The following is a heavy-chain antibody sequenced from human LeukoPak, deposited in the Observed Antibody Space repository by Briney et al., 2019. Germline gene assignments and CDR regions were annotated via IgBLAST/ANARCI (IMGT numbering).Heavy chain of an antibody. V-gene: IGHV3-30-3*01. CDR2: ISYDGSNK. D-gene: IGHD3-9*01. CDR3: AKGAVVRYFDWSGLEYYYGMDV. CDR1: GFTFSSYA. Sequence: TGGSLRLSCAASGFTFSSYAMRWVRQAPGKGLEWVAVISYDGSNKYYADSVKGRFTICRDNSKNTLYMQMNSLRAEDTAVYYCAKGAVVRYFDWSGLEYYYGMDVWGQGTTVTVSS. J-gene: IGHJ6*02.